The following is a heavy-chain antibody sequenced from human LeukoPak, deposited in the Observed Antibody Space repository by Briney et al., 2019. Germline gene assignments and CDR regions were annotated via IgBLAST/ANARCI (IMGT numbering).Heavy chain of an antibody. CDR1: GYTFTIYG. J-gene: IGHJ1*01. V-gene: IGHV1-18*01. CDR3: ARSLPRSGDFQH. D-gene: IGHD3-3*01. Sequence: ASVKVSCTASGYTFTIYGISWVRQAPGQGLEWMGWISAYNGNTDYAQKLQGRVTMTTDTSTSTAYMELRSLRSDDTAVYYCARSLPRSGDFQHWGQGTLVTVSS. CDR2: ISAYNGNT.